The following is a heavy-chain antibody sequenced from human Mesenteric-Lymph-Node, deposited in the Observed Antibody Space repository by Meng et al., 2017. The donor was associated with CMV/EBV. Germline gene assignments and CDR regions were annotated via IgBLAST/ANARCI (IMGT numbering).Heavy chain of an antibody. D-gene: IGHD2-2*01. CDR2: ISSSSSYI. J-gene: IGHJ6*02. CDR3: ARGGVVVPGAMGDYYGMDV. V-gene: IGHV3-21*04. Sequence: GGSLRLSCAASGFTFSSYSMNWVRQAPGKGLEWVSSISSSSSYIYYADSVKGRFTISRDSSKNTLFLQMNSLRPDDTAVYYCARGGVVVPGAMGDYYGMDVWGQGTTVTVSS. CDR1: GFTFSSYS.